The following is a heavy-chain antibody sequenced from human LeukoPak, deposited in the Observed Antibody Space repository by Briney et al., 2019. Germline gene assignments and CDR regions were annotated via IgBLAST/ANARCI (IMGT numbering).Heavy chain of an antibody. V-gene: IGHV4-61*02. Sequence: SETLSLTCTVSGYSISSGSYYWSWIRQPAGKGLEWIGRIYTSGSTNYNPSLKSRVTISVDTSKNQFSLKLSSVTAADTAVYYCARDSGFPDVWGKGTTVTVSS. D-gene: IGHD3-10*01. CDR3: ARDSGFPDV. CDR1: GYSISSGSYY. J-gene: IGHJ6*04. CDR2: IYTSGST.